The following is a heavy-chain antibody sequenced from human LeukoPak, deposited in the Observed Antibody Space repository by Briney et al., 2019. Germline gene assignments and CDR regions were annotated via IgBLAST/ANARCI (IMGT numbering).Heavy chain of an antibody. V-gene: IGHV3-7*03. J-gene: IGHJ4*02. CDR2: IKQDGSEK. Sequence: GGSLRLSCAASGFTFSDYWMSWVRQAPGKGLEWVANIKQDGSEKYYVDSVKGRFTISRDNAESSLYLQMNSLRAEDTAVYYCARRYFDYWGQGTLVTVSS. CDR3: ARRYFDY. CDR1: GFTFSDYW.